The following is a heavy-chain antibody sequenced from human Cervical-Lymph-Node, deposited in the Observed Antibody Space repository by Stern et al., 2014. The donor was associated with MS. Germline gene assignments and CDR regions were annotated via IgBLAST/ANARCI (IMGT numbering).Heavy chain of an antibody. J-gene: IGHJ4*02. CDR2: ITSDGGST. CDR1: GFTFSDYA. CDR3: ARGAR. Sequence: EVQLVESGGGLVQPGGSLRLSCVGSGFTFSDYAMHWVRQAPGKGLEYVSAITSDGGSTYYAKFVKGRFTISRDKAKNTLYLQMGRLRGDDMAVDYCARGARWGQGTLVTVSS. V-gene: IGHV3-64*01.